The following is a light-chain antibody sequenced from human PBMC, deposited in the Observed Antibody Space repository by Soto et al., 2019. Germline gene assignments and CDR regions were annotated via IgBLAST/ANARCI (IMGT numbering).Light chain of an antibody. Sequence: EIVMTQSPATLSVSPGERATLSCRASQSVSSNLAWYQQKPGQAPRLLIYGASTRATGIPARFSGSGSGTEFTLTISSLQSEDFVVYYCQQYNIWPLPFGGGTKVEIK. V-gene: IGKV3-15*01. CDR2: GAS. J-gene: IGKJ4*01. CDR3: QQYNIWPLP. CDR1: QSVSSN.